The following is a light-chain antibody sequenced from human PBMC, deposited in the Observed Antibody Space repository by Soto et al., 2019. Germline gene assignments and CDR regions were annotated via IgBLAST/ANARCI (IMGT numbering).Light chain of an antibody. V-gene: IGLV3-21*04. CDR3: QVWDSSSDHDV. CDR1: NIGSKS. CDR2: YDS. J-gene: IGLJ1*01. Sequence: SYELTQPPSVSVAPGKTARITCGGNNIGSKSVHWYQQKPGQAPVLVIYYDSDRPSGIPERFSGSNSGNTATLTISRVEPADEADYYCQVWDSSSDHDVFGTGTKVTVL.